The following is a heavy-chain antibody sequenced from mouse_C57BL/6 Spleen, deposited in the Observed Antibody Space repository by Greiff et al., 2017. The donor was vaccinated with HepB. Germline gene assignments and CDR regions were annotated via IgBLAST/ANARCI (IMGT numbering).Heavy chain of an antibody. D-gene: IGHD2-4*01. CDR2: IWSGGST. J-gene: IGHJ3*01. CDR1: GFSLTSYG. V-gene: IGHV2-2*01. Sequence: VQLQQSGPGLVQPSQSLSITCTVSGFSLTSYGVHWVRQSPGKGLEWLGVIWSGGSTDYNAAFISRLSISKDNSKSQVFFKMNSLQADDTAIYYCARNEDDYDWFAYWGQGTLVTVSA. CDR3: ARNEDDYDWFAY.